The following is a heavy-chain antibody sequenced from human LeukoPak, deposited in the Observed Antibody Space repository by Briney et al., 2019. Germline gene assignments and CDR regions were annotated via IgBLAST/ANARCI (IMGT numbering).Heavy chain of an antibody. V-gene: IGHV1-69*05. D-gene: IGHD7-27*01. CDR3: ARDLNPFNWGDDAFDI. J-gene: IGHJ3*02. CDR1: GYTFTSYD. Sequence: GASVKVSCKASGYTFTSYDINWVRQATGQGLEWMGRIIPIFGTANYAQKFQGRVTITTDESTSTAYMELSSLRSEDTAVYYCARDLNPFNWGDDAFDIWGQGTMVTVSS. CDR2: IIPIFGTA.